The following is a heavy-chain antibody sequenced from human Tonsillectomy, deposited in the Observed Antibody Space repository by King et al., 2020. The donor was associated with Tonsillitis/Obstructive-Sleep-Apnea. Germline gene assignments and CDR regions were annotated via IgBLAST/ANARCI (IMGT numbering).Heavy chain of an antibody. CDR3: ARDDPARYCSGGSCSSWFVP. D-gene: IGHD2-15*01. CDR1: GGTFSRYA. J-gene: IGHJ5*02. CDR2: IIPNLGIT. Sequence: VQLVESGAEVKKPGASVKVSCKASGGTFSRYAISWVRQAPGQGLEWMGRIIPNLGITNYAQKFQGRVTITADKSTSTAYMELSSLRTEDTAVYYCARDDPARYCSGGSCSSWFVPWGQGTLVTVSS. V-gene: IGHV1-69*09.